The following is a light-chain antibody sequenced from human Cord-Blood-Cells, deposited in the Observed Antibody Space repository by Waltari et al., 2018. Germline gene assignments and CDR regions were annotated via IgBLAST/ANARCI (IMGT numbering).Light chain of an antibody. V-gene: IGKV1-39*01. Sequence: DIQMTQSPSSLSASVGDRVTITCRASQSISSYLNWYQQKPGKAPKLLIYAASSLQSGVPSRFSGSGSGTEFTLTISSLQSEDFAVYYCQQYNNWPWYTFGQGTKLEIK. J-gene: IGKJ2*01. CDR2: AAS. CDR1: QSISSY. CDR3: QQYNNWPWYT.